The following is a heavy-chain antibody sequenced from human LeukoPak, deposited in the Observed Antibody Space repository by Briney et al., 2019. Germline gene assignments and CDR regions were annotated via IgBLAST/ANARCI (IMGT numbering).Heavy chain of an antibody. CDR2: ISYDGSNK. D-gene: IGHD2-2*01. CDR1: GFTFSTYG. CDR3: ARGPSSANFLHFDY. V-gene: IGHV3-30*05. Sequence: PGGSLRLSCVGSGFTFSTYGMNWVRQAPGKGLDWAAVISYDGSNKYYADSVKGRFTISRDNAKNSLYLQMNSLRAEGTAVYYCARGPSSANFLHFDYWGQGTLVTVSS. J-gene: IGHJ4*02.